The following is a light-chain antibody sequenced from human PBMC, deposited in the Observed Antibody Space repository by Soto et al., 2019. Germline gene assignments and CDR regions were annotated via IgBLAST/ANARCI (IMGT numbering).Light chain of an antibody. J-gene: IGKJ1*01. V-gene: IGKV3-20*01. CDR2: AAS. Sequence: EIVLTQSPGTLSLSPGQRATLSCRASQSVSSSHLAWYQHKPGQAPRLLIYAASSRATGSPDRFSGGGSGTDFTLTISSLQPDDFATYYCQQYDTYPWTFGQGTKVDIK. CDR1: QSVSSSH. CDR3: QQYDTYPWT.